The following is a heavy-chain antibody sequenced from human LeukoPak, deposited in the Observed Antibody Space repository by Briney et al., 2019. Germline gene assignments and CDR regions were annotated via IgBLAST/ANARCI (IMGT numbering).Heavy chain of an antibody. CDR1: GFTFSSYA. J-gene: IGHJ4*02. CDR3: AKMDCSSTSCYHFVSDYFDY. Sequence: PGGSLRLSCAASGFTFSSYAMSWVRQAPGKGLEWVSAISGSGGSTYYADSVKGRFTISRDNSKNTLYLQMNSLRAEDTAVYYCAKMDCSSTSCYHFVSDYFDYWGQGTLVTVSS. CDR2: ISGSGGST. V-gene: IGHV3-23*01. D-gene: IGHD2-2*01.